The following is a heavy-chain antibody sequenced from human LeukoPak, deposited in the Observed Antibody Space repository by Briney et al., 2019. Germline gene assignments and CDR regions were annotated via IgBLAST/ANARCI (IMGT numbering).Heavy chain of an antibody. D-gene: IGHD6-13*01. J-gene: IGHJ6*02. CDR2: INPSGGST. Sequence: GASVKFSCKASGYTFTSYYMHWVRQAPGQGLEWMGIINPSGGSTSYAQKFQGRVTMTRDTSTSTVYMELSSLRSEDTAVYYCARDGSPYYYGMDVWGQGTTVTVSS. CDR3: ARDGSPYYYGMDV. V-gene: IGHV1-46*01. CDR1: GYTFTSYY.